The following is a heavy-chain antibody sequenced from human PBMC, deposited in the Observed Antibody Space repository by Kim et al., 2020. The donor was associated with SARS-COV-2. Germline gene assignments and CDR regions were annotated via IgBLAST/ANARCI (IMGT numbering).Heavy chain of an antibody. D-gene: IGHD1-26*01. V-gene: IGHV3-30*01. J-gene: IGHJ4*02. Sequence: KGRFTISRDNSKNPLYLQMNSLRAGDTAVYYCAGVYSPVGATTFYYFDYWGQGTLVTVSS. CDR3: AGVYSPVGATTFYYFDY.